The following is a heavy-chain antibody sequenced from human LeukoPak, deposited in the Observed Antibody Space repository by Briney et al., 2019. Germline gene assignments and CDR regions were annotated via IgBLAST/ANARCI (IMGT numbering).Heavy chain of an antibody. CDR1: GFTFNDYY. Sequence: PGESLRLSGGASGFTFNDYYMTWIRQAPGKGLEWVSYISTHGSIIYYADSVKGPFTISRDNAKNSLYLQMNTLRAEDTAVYYCARVGLNDYGSGTYADYWGQGTLVTVSS. CDR2: ISTHGSII. J-gene: IGHJ4*02. D-gene: IGHD3-10*01. CDR3: ARVGLNDYGSGTYADY. V-gene: IGHV3-11*04.